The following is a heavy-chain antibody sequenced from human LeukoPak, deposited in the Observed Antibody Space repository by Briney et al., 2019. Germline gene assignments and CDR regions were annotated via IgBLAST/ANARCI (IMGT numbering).Heavy chain of an antibody. CDR2: ISGDGGST. CDR3: AKRGGSSGWYLGAFDI. Sequence: GGSLRLSCAASGFTFDDYAMHWVRHAPGKGLEWVSLISGDGGSTYYADSVKGRFTISRDNSKNSLYLQMNSLRTEDTALYYCAKRGGSSGWYLGAFDIWGQGTMVTVSS. J-gene: IGHJ3*02. D-gene: IGHD6-19*01. V-gene: IGHV3-43*02. CDR1: GFTFDDYA.